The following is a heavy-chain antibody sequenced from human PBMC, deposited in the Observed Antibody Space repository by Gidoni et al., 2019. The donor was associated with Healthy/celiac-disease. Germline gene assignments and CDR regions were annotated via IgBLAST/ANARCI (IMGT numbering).Heavy chain of an antibody. D-gene: IGHD6-19*01. CDR1: GFTFSSYA. CDR3: AKPPTLRYGSGWYAGRRRDY. Sequence: EVQLLESGGGLVQPGGSLRLSCAASGFTFSSYAMSWVRQAPGKGLEWVSAISGSGGSTYYADSVKGRFTISRDNSKNTLYLQMNSLRAEDTAVYYCAKPPTLRYGSGWYAGRRRDYWGQGTLVTVSS. CDR2: ISGSGGST. V-gene: IGHV3-23*01. J-gene: IGHJ4*02.